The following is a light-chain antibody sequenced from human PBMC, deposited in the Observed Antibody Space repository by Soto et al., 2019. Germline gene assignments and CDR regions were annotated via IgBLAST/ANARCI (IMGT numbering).Light chain of an antibody. CDR3: QQFDSLLRAT. V-gene: IGKV1-33*01. CDR2: GAS. CDR1: QDIRNN. Sequence: DIQMTHSPSSLSASVRDSVTITCQSSQDIRNNLNWYQQKPGQAPKVLIYGASNLVTGVPSRFSGSGSGTHFTFTISNLQPEDIATYYCQQFDSLLRATFGGGTKVDI. J-gene: IGKJ4*01.